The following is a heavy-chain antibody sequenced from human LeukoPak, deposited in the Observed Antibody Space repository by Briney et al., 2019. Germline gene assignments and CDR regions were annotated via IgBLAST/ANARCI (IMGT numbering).Heavy chain of an antibody. J-gene: IGHJ5*02. D-gene: IGHD5-24*01. CDR2: ISYDGSNK. CDR1: GFTFSSYG. Sequence: GGSLRLSCAASGFTFSSYGMHWVRQAPGKGLEWVAVISYDGSNKYYADSVKGRFTISRDNSKNTLYLQMNSLRAEDTAVYYCARGDGYNYFDWFDPWGQGTLVTVSS. CDR3: ARGDGYNYFDWFDP. V-gene: IGHV3-30*03.